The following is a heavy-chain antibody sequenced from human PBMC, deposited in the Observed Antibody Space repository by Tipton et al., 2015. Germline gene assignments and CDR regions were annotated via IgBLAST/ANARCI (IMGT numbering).Heavy chain of an antibody. Sequence: GLVKPSETLSLTCTVSGGSISSYYWSWIRQPPGKGLEWIGYIYYSGGINYNPSLKSRVTISVDTSKNQFSLKLSSVTAADTAVYYCARGHYVSRMDVWGQRTTVSVSS. V-gene: IGHV4-59*01. CDR2: IYYSGGI. CDR1: GGSISSYY. CDR3: ARGHYVSRMDV. D-gene: IGHD3-10*01. J-gene: IGHJ6*02.